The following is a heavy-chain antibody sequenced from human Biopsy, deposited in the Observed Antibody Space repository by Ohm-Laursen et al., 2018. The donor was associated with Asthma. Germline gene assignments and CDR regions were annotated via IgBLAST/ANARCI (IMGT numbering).Heavy chain of an antibody. Sequence: RSLRLSCAAPEFSFSRYGMHWVRQAPGKGLEWVAVISYDGSDKYYADSVKGRFTISRDNSKNTLYLQMNSLRAEDTAVYYCAKGHGDYVFPYFQHWGQGTLVAVPS. CDR2: ISYDGSDK. CDR3: AKGHGDYVFPYFQH. V-gene: IGHV3-30*18. D-gene: IGHD4-17*01. J-gene: IGHJ1*01. CDR1: EFSFSRYG.